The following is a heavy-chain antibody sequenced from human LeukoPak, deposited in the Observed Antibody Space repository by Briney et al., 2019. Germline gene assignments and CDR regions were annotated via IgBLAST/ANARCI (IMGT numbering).Heavy chain of an antibody. Sequence: SQTLSLTCTVSGGSINSGSYYWTWVRQPAGKGLEWIGRIYTSGSTNYNPSLKSRVTISIDTSKNQFSLKLSSVTAADTAVYYCARDSETYCSSTSCYTHGFDPWGQGTLVTVSS. CDR2: IYTSGST. V-gene: IGHV4-61*02. CDR3: ARDSETYCSSTSCYTHGFDP. D-gene: IGHD2-2*02. CDR1: GGSINSGSYY. J-gene: IGHJ5*02.